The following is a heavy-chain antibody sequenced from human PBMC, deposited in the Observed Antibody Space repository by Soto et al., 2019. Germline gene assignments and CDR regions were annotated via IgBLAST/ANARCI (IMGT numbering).Heavy chain of an antibody. CDR2: IIPIFGTA. V-gene: IGHV1-69*12. J-gene: IGHJ6*02. CDR1: GGTLSSYA. D-gene: IGHD1-26*01. CDR3: ASHSGSSPEGRYYYGMDV. Sequence: QVQLVQSGAEVKKPGSSVKDSCKASGGTLSSYAIRWVRRAPGQGLEWMGGIIPIFGTADYAQKFQGRVTITADESTSTAYMELSSLRSEDTAVYYCASHSGSSPEGRYYYGMDVWGQGTTVTVSS.